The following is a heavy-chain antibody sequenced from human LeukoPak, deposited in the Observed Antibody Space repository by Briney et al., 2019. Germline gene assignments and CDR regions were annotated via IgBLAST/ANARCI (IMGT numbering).Heavy chain of an antibody. CDR3: ARGRTPAGGRVLDGY. CDR2: INPNTGGT. Sequence: GASVKVSCKASGYTFTDYYMHWVRQAPGHGLEWMGCINPNTGGTDYAQKSQGRVTMTRDTSIRTAYMELSSLTSDDTAIYYCARGRTPAGGRVLDGYWGQGTLVTVSS. D-gene: IGHD6-13*01. V-gene: IGHV1-2*02. CDR1: GYTFTDYY. J-gene: IGHJ4*02.